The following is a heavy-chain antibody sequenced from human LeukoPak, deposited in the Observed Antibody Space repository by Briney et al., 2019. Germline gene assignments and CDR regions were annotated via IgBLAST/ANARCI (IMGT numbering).Heavy chain of an antibody. J-gene: IGHJ4*02. CDR3: VRQFDSGWYGSFDY. Sequence: GGSXXXXXXGXGYSFSNYXIGWVRQMPGKGLESMGIIYPSHSYTTYTPSFQPQLTISAHNPITTPYLPWPSLKASDTAMYYCVRQFDSGWYGSFDYWGQGTLVTVSS. V-gene: IGHV5-51*01. CDR2: IYPSHSYT. D-gene: IGHD6-19*01. CDR1: GYSFSNYX.